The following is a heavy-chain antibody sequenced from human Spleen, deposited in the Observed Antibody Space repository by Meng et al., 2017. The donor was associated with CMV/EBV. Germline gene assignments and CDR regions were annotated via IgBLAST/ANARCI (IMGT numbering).Heavy chain of an antibody. Sequence: FSNYAITWVRQAPGQGLEWMGGIIPIFGTATYAQKFQGRVTITRDDSTSTAYMELGSLRSEDTAVYYCARARGRLITMVRGWSFDYWGQGTLVTVSS. V-gene: IGHV1-69*05. CDR1: FSNYA. CDR2: IIPIFGTA. CDR3: ARARGRLITMVRGWSFDY. J-gene: IGHJ4*02. D-gene: IGHD3-10*01.